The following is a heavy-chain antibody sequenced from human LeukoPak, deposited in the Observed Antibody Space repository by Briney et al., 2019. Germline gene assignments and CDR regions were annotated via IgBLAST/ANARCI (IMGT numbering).Heavy chain of an antibody. J-gene: IGHJ3*02. CDR2: ISGDGGST. CDR3: AKEYCGGDCRAFDI. Sequence: GGSLRLSCAASGFTFDDYAMHWVRQAPGKGLEWVSLISGDGGSTNYADSVKGRFTISRDNSKNSLYLQMNSLRTEDTALYYCAKEYCGGDCRAFDIWGQGTMVTVSS. V-gene: IGHV3-43*02. CDR1: GFTFDDYA. D-gene: IGHD2-21*02.